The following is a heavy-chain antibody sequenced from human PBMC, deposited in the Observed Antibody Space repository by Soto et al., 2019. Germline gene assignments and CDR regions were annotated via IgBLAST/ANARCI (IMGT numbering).Heavy chain of an antibody. Sequence: KPSETLSLTCTVSGGSISSGGYYWSWIRQHPGKGLEWIGYIYYSGSTYYNPSLKSRVTISVDTSKNQFSLKLSSVTAADTAVYYCARGGRIAARPVIFSDWGQGTLVTVSS. J-gene: IGHJ4*02. CDR3: ARGGRIAARPVIFSD. V-gene: IGHV4-31*03. D-gene: IGHD6-6*01. CDR2: IYYSGST. CDR1: GGSISSGGYY.